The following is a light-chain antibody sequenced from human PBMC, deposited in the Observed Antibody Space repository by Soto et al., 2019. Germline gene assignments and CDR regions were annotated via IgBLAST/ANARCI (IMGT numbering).Light chain of an antibody. J-gene: IGLJ1*01. V-gene: IGLV2-14*01. CDR2: EVS. CDR1: SSDVGGYNY. Sequence: QAALTHPASVSGSPGQSITISCTGTSSDVGGYNYVSWYQQHPGKAPKLMIYEVSNRPSGVSNRFSGSKSGNTASLTISGLQAEDEADYYCSSYTSSSTRVFGTGTKVTV. CDR3: SSYTSSSTRV.